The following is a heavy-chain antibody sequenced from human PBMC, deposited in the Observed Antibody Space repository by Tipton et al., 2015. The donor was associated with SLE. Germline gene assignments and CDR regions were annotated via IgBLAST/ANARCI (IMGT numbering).Heavy chain of an antibody. D-gene: IGHD5-12*01. J-gene: IGHJ4*02. CDR1: GHIFTNYY. CDR3: ARGSGGGYDEYFDY. CDR2: INPSGGST. V-gene: IGHV1-46*01. Sequence: QVQLVQSGAEVKKPGASVKVSCQASGHIFTNYYIHWVRQAPGQGLEWMGIINPSGGSTSYAQKFQGRVTLTRDTSTSTVYMEVSSLRSEDTAVYYCARGSGGGYDEYFDYWGQGTLVTVSS.